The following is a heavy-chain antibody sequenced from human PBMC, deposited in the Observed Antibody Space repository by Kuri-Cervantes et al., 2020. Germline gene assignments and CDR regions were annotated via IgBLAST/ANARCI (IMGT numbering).Heavy chain of an antibody. CDR2: IYYSRST. V-gene: IGHV4-59*01. Sequence: SETLSLTCTVSGGSISSYYWSWIRQPPGKGLEWIGYIYYSRSTNYNPSLKSRVTISVDTSKNQFSLKLSSVTAADTAVYYCARGDNYYYYGMDVWGQGTTVTVSS. CDR1: GGSISSYY. CDR3: ARGDNYYYYGMDV. D-gene: IGHD2-15*01. J-gene: IGHJ6*02.